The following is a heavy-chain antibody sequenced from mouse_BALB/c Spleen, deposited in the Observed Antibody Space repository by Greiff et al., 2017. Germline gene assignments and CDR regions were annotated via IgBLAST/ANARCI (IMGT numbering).Heavy chain of an antibody. CDR3: ARSDDYDAMDY. CDR1: GFNIKDTY. CDR2: IDPANGNT. V-gene: IGHV14-3*02. J-gene: IGHJ4*01. Sequence: EVQLQQSGAELVKPGASVKLSCTASGFNIKDTYMHWVKQRPEQGLEWIGRIDPANGNTKYDPKFQGKATITADTSSNTAYLQLSSLTSEDTAVYYCARSDDYDAMDYWGQGTSVTVSS.